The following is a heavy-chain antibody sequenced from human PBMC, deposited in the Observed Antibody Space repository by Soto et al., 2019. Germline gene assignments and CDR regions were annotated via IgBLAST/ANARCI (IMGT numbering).Heavy chain of an antibody. V-gene: IGHV3-30-3*01. CDR3: ARGDTAMVTGPDY. D-gene: IGHD5-18*01. Sequence: QVQLVESGGGVVQPGRSLRLSCAASGFTFSSYAMHWVRQAPGKGLEWVAVISYDGSNKYYADSVKGRFTISRDNSENTLYLQMNSLRAEDTAVYYCARGDTAMVTGPDYWGQGTLVTVSS. J-gene: IGHJ4*02. CDR2: ISYDGSNK. CDR1: GFTFSSYA.